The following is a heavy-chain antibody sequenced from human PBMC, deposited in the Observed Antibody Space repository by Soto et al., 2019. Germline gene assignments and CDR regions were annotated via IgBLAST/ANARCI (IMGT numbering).Heavy chain of an antibody. J-gene: IGHJ4*02. Sequence: QVQLVQSGAEVKKPVASVKISCKASGDTFTSYYMHWVRQPPGQGLEWMGIINPSGGTSYAQKFPGRVTMTRDTSTSTVYMELSSLRSEDTAVYYCARVYCSGGSCYGIDYWGQGTLVTVSS. V-gene: IGHV1-46*01. CDR1: GDTFTSYY. CDR3: ARVYCSGGSCYGIDY. CDR2: INPSGGT. D-gene: IGHD2-15*01.